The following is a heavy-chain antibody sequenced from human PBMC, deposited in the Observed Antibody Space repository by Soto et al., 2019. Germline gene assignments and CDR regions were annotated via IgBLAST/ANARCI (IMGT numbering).Heavy chain of an antibody. CDR3: ARGRATVNAFDI. CDR1: GYTFTSYA. CDR2: MNPNSGNT. J-gene: IGHJ3*02. V-gene: IGHV1-8*02. D-gene: IGHD4-17*01. Sequence: ASVKVSCKASGYTFTSYAMHWVRQAPGQGLEWMGWMNPNSGNTGYAQKFQGRVTMTRNTSISTAYMELSSLRSEDTAVYYCARGRATVNAFDIWGQGTMVTVSS.